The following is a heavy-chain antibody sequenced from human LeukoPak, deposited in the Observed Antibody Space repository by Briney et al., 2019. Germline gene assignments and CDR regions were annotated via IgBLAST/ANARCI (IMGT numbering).Heavy chain of an antibody. Sequence: GGSLRLSCAASGFNFNNYWMSWVRQAPGKGLEWVANIKQDGSEKYYVDSVKGRFTISRDNAKNSLYLQMNSLRAEDTAVYYCAREGSMGREEWFGELLYVYYYYMDVWGKGTTVTISS. V-gene: IGHV3-7*01. J-gene: IGHJ6*03. CDR1: GFNFNNYW. CDR2: IKQDGSEK. D-gene: IGHD3-10*01. CDR3: AREGSMGREEWFGELLYVYYYYMDV.